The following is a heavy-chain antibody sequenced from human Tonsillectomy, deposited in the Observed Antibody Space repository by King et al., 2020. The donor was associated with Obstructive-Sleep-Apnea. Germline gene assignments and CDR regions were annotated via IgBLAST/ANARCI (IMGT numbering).Heavy chain of an antibody. Sequence: VQLVESGAEVKKPGASVKVSCKASGYTFTGYYMHWVRQAPGQGLEWMGWINPNSGGTNYAQKFQGRVTMTRDTSISTAYMELSRLRSDDTAVYYCARDLDGIAAAGYYYYYGMDVWGQGTTVTVSS. CDR1: GYTFTGYY. J-gene: IGHJ6*02. CDR2: INPNSGGT. V-gene: IGHV1-2*02. D-gene: IGHD6-13*01. CDR3: ARDLDGIAAAGYYYYYGMDV.